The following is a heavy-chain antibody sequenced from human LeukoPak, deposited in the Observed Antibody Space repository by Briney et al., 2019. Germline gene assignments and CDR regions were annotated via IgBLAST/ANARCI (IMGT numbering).Heavy chain of an antibody. CDR3: ARGNLYYDSSGFDY. CDR2: ISSSSSYI. V-gene: IGHV3-21*01. Sequence: GGSLRLSCAASGFTFSRYTMNWVRQAPGKGLEWVSSISSSSSYIYYADSVKGRFTISRDNAQNSLYLQMNSLRAEDTAVYYCARGNLYYDSSGFDYWGQGTLVTVSS. D-gene: IGHD3-22*01. CDR1: GFTFSRYT. J-gene: IGHJ4*02.